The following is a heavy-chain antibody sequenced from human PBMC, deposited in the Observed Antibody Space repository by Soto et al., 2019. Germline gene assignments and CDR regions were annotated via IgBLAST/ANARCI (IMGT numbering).Heavy chain of an antibody. D-gene: IGHD1-1*01. J-gene: IGHJ6*03. CDR3: ARHTNVFNYYYYYMDV. Sequence: SETLSDTCTVSGGSISSSSYYWGWIRQPPGKGLEWIGSIYYSGSTYYNPSLKSRVTISVDTSKNQFSLKLSSVTAADTAVYYCARHTNVFNYYYYYMDVWGKGTTVTVSS. V-gene: IGHV4-39*01. CDR1: GGSISSSSYY. CDR2: IYYSGST.